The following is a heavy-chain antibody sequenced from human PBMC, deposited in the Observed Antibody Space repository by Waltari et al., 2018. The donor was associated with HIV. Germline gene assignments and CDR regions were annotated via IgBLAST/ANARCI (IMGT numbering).Heavy chain of an antibody. J-gene: IGHJ5*02. CDR1: GFTFSSYR. Sequence: EVQLVESGGGLVQPGGSLRLSCAASGFTFSSYRKSWVRQAPGKGLEWVANIKQDGSEKYYVDSVKGRFTISRDNAKNSLYLQMNSLRAEDTAVYYCARCGDPNWFDPWGQGTLVTVSS. CDR3: ARCGDPNWFDP. CDR2: IKQDGSEK. D-gene: IGHD2-21*01. V-gene: IGHV3-7*04.